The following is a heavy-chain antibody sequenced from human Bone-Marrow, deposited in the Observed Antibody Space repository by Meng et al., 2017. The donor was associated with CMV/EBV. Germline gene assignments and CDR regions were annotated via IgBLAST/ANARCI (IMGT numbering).Heavy chain of an antibody. CDR3: SRDFCSGDRCYYWVGP. V-gene: IGHV1-2*02. CDR1: GYTFSGNY. CDR2: INPNSGGT. D-gene: IGHD2-15*01. Sequence: ASVKVSCKASGYTFSGNYVHWLRQAPAQGLEWMGWINPNSGGTNYAQKFQGRVTMTWDTSISTAYMELSSLRSDDTAVYYCSRDFCSGDRCYYWVGPWGQGTLVTVSS. J-gene: IGHJ5*02.